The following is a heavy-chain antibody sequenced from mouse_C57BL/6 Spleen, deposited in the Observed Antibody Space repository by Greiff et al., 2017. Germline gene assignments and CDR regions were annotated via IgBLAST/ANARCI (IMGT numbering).Heavy chain of an antibody. V-gene: IGHV1-69*01. J-gene: IGHJ3*01. CDR2: IDPSDSST. D-gene: IGHD1-1*01. CDR3: ARSGSTPGAWFAY. Sequence: QVQLQQPGAELVMPGASVKLSCTASGYTFTSYWMHWVKQRPGQGLEWIGEIDPSDSSTNYNHKFKGKSTLTVDTASSTAYMQISSLTSEDSAVYYCARSGSTPGAWFAYWGQGTLVTVSA. CDR1: GYTFTSYW.